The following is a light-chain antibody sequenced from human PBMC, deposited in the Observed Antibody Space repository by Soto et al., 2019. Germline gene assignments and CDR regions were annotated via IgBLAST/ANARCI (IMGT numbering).Light chain of an antibody. V-gene: IGKV3-15*01. CDR2: GAS. J-gene: IGKJ2*01. Sequence: EIVMTQSPATLSVSPGESATHSCRASQSVNSNLAWYQQKPGQAPSLLIYGASTRATGVPARFSGSGSGTEFTLTISSLQSEDFAVYYCQQYNNWPPYTFGQGTKLEIK. CDR3: QQYNNWPPYT. CDR1: QSVNSN.